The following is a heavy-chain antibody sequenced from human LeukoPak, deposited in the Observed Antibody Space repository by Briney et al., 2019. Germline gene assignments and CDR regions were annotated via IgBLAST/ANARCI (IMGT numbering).Heavy chain of an antibody. V-gene: IGHV4-59*08. CDR3: ARHGTISSESYFDY. J-gene: IGHJ4*02. CDR2: IHNSGRT. Sequence: SETLSLTCGVSGGSITNTNYWTWIRQSPGKGLEWIGYIHNSGRTNYNPSLKSRVTGFVDTSKNQVSLRLSSVTAADTAVYYCARHGTISSESYFDYWGQGALVTVSS. CDR1: GGSITNTNY. D-gene: IGHD1-14*01.